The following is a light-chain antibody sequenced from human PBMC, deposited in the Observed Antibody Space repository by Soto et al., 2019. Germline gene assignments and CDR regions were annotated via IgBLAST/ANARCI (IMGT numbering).Light chain of an antibody. J-gene: IGLJ2*01. Sequence: QAVVTQPPSASGTPGQRVTISCSGSSSNIGSNTVNWYQQLPGTAPKLLMYTNNQRPSGLPDRFSGSKSGTSASLAIRGLQSEDAADYYCASWDDSLNGVVFGGGTQLTVL. CDR1: SSNIGSNT. CDR3: ASWDDSLNGVV. V-gene: IGLV1-44*01. CDR2: TNN.